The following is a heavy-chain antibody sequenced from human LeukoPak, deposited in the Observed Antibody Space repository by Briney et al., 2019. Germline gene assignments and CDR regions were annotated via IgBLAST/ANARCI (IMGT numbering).Heavy chain of an antibody. D-gene: IGHD3-3*01. V-gene: IGHV3-23*01. CDR2: ISGSGGST. J-gene: IGHJ4*02. CDR1: GFTFSSYA. Sequence: GGSLRLSCAASGFTFSSYAMSWVRQAPGKGLEWVSAISGSGGSTYYADSVKGRFTISRDNSKNTLYLQMNGLRAEDTAVYYCAKALRFLEWSYDYWGQGTLATVSS. CDR3: AKALRFLEWSYDY.